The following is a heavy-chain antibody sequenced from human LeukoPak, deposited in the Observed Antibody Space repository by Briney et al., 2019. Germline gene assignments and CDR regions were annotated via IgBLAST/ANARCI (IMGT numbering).Heavy chain of an antibody. Sequence: GSLRLSCAASGFTFTNAWMSWVRQPPGKGLEWIGEINHSGSTNYNPSLKSRVTISVDTSKNQFSLKLSSVTAADTAVYYCARVKGRLSWFDPWGQGTLFTVSS. J-gene: IGHJ5*02. CDR1: GFTFTNAW. CDR3: ARVKGRLSWFDP. V-gene: IGHV4-34*01. CDR2: INHSGST.